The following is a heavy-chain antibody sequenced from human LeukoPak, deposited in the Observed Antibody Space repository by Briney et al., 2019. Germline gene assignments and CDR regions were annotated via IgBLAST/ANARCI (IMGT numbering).Heavy chain of an antibody. D-gene: IGHD1-26*01. CDR1: GVSISSYY. CDR3: ARGGSVELLYYAFDI. CDR2: IYYSGST. J-gene: IGHJ3*02. V-gene: IGHV4-59*01. Sequence: KPSETLSLTCTASGVSISSYYWSWIRQPPGKGLEWVGYIYYSGSTNYNPSLKSRVTISVDTSKNQFSLKLSSVTAADTAVYYCARGGSVELLYYAFDIWGQGTMVTVSS.